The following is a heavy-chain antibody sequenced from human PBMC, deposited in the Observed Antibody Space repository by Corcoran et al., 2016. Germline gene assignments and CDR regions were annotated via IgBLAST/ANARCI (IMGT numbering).Heavy chain of an antibody. J-gene: IGHJ6*02. CDR1: GYTFTSYY. CDR3: ARDEGEVGGQQLVPMDV. CDR2: INPSGGST. V-gene: IGHV1-46*01. Sequence: QVQLVQSGAEVKKPGASVKVSCKASGYTFTSYYMHWVRQPPGQGLEWMGIINPSGGSTSYAQKFQGRVTMTRDTSTSTVYMELSSLRSEDTAVDYWARDEGEVGGQQLVPMDVWGQGTTVTVSS. D-gene: IGHD6-13*01.